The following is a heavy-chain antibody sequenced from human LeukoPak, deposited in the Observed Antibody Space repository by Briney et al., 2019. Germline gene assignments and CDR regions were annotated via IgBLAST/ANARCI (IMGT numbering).Heavy chain of an antibody. CDR2: ISSSSSTI. Sequence: GGSLRLSCAASGFTFSSYSMNWVRQAPGKGLEWVSYISSSSSTIYYADSVKGRFTISRDNAKNSLYLQMNSLRAEDTAVYYCARDKKAGPSYYYYGMDVWGQGTTVTVSS. CDR3: ARDKKAGPSYYYYGMDV. J-gene: IGHJ6*02. V-gene: IGHV3-48*04. CDR1: GFTFSSYS.